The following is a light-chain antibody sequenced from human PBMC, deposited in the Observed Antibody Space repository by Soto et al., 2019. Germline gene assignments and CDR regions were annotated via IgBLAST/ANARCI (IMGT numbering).Light chain of an antibody. CDR2: GAS. V-gene: IGKV3-15*01. CDR1: QSVSSN. CDR3: QQYNNWPPGT. J-gene: IGKJ3*01. Sequence: EIVMTQSPATLSVSPGERATLSCRASQSVSSNLAWYQQKPGQAPRLLIYGASTRATGIPARFSGSGSGTEFARTISSRQSEDFAVYYCQQYNNWPPGTFGPGTKVDIK.